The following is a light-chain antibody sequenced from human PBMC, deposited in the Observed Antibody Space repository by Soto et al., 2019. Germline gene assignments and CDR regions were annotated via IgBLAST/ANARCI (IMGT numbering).Light chain of an antibody. J-gene: IGKJ1*01. V-gene: IGKV1-9*01. CDR1: QGINSF. CDR2: AAS. Sequence: IQGTLSLSALSANIRDRVTITCRASQGINSFLAWYQQKPGKAPKLLIYAASTLQSGVPSRFSGSGSGTDFTLTISSPQPDDFATYCCQQYSSYWTFAHRTKVDI. CDR3: QQYSSYWT.